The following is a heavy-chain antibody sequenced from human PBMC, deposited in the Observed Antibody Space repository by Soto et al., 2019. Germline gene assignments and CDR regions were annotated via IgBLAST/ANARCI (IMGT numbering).Heavy chain of an antibody. V-gene: IGHV3-74*01. CDR3: ARDAYYDIGV. J-gene: IGHJ6*02. Sequence: EVQLVESGGGLVQPGGSLRLSCVGSGFTFSTYWMHWVRQAPGKGLVWVSRINSDGSTTNYADSVKGRFTISRDNAKNTLYLQMTSLRAEDTAVYYCARDAYYDIGVWGRGTTVTVSS. CDR2: INSDGSTT. CDR1: GFTFSTYW.